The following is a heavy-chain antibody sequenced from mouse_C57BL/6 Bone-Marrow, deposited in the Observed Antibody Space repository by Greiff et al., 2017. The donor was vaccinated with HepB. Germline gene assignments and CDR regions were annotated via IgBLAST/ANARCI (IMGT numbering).Heavy chain of an antibody. CDR1: GYTFTSYW. J-gene: IGHJ2*01. V-gene: IGHV1-64*01. D-gene: IGHD1-1*01. CDR3: ARDWVTTVVAEDFDY. Sequence: QVQLQQSGAELVKPGASVKLSCKASGYTFTSYWMHWVKQRPEQGLEWIGMIHPNSGSTNYNEKFKSKATLTVDKSSSTAYMQLSSLTSEDSAVYYCARDWVTTVVAEDFDYWGQGTTLTVSS. CDR2: IHPNSGST.